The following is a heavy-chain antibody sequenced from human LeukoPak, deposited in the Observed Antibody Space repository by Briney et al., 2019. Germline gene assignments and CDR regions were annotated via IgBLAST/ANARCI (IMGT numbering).Heavy chain of an antibody. Sequence: GGSLRLSCEASGFSFTNTWMSWVRQAPGKGLEWVGRVKSKADDGTTDYAALVQGRFTISRDDSKNTLSLQMNSLKTEDTAVYYCATEGGSGSYYGDDAFDMWGQGTMVTVSS. CDR2: VKSKADDGTT. D-gene: IGHD3-10*01. J-gene: IGHJ3*02. V-gene: IGHV3-15*01. CDR3: ATEGGSGSYYGDDAFDM. CDR1: GFSFTNTW.